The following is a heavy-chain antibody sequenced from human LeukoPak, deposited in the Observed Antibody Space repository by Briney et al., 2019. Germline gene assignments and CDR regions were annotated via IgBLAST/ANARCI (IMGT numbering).Heavy chain of an antibody. V-gene: IGHV3-49*03. Sequence: GGSLRLSCTASGFTFGDYAMSWFRQAPGKGLEWVGFIRSKAYGGTTEYAASVKGRFTISRDDSKSIAYLQMNSLKTEDTAVYYCTRDQSGLWFGELSPHYYYYYMDVWGKGTTVTVSS. CDR1: GFTFGDYA. D-gene: IGHD3-10*01. CDR3: TRDQSGLWFGELSPHYYYYYMDV. CDR2: IRSKAYGGTT. J-gene: IGHJ6*03.